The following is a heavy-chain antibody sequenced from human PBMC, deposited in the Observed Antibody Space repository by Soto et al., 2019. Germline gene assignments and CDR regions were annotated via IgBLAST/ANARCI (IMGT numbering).Heavy chain of an antibody. J-gene: IGHJ4*02. CDR1: GYTFTGYY. Sequence: QVQLVQSGAEVKKPGASVKVSCKASGYTFTGYYMHWVRQAPGQGLEWMGWINPNSGGTNYAQKFQGRVTMTRDTSISTAYMELSRRRSDDTAVYSCGGGFSIAARPDVYSFDYGGQGTLFTVSS. D-gene: IGHD6-6*01. CDR3: GGGFSIAARPDVYSFDY. V-gene: IGHV1-2*02. CDR2: INPNSGGT.